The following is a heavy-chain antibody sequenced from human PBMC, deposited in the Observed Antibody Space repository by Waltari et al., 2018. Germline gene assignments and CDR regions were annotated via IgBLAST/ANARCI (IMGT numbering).Heavy chain of an antibody. CDR2: INHSGIT. CDR1: GGSFSGYY. J-gene: IGHJ3*02. Sequence: QVQLQQWGAGLLKPSETLSLTCAVYGGSFSGYYWSWIRQPPGKGLEWIGEINHSGITNYNPSLKSRVTISVDTSKNQFSLKLSSVTAADTAVYYCARGGGSGWYLDAFDIWGQGTMVTVSS. V-gene: IGHV4-34*01. D-gene: IGHD6-19*01. CDR3: ARGGGSGWYLDAFDI.